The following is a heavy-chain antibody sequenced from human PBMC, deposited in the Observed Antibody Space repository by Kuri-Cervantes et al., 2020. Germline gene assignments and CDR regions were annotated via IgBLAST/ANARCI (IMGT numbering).Heavy chain of an antibody. CDR1: GGSFSGYD. V-gene: IGHV4-34*01. Sequence: ESLKISCAVYGGSFSGYDWSWIRQPPGKGLEWVGKINHSGSTNDNPSLKSRVTISVDTSKNQFSLKLSSVTAADTAVYYCARDRSGYSALRGWYFDLWGRGTLVTVSS. D-gene: IGHD3-10*01. J-gene: IGHJ2*01. CDR2: INHSGST. CDR3: ARDRSGYSALRGWYFDL.